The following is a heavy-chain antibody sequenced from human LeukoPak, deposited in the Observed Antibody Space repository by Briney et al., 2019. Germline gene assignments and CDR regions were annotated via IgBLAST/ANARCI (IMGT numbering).Heavy chain of an antibody. V-gene: IGHV3-21*01. D-gene: IGHD3-10*01. CDR2: ISSSSSFI. CDR1: GYTFSSYS. CDR3: ARDYTGYYFDY. J-gene: IGHJ4*02. Sequence: GGSLRLSCAAYGYTFSSYSMNWVRQAPGRGLEWVSSISSSSSFIYYADSVKGRFTISRDDAKNSLYLQLNSLRAEDTAVYYCARDYTGYYFDYWGQGTLVTVSS.